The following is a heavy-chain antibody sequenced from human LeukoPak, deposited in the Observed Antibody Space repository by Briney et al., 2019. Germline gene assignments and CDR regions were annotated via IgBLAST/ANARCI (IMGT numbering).Heavy chain of an antibody. CDR2: IIPIFGTA. CDR3: ARATYSSGWYFDY. Sequence: SVKVSCKASGGTFSSYAISWVRQAPGQGLEWTGGIIPIFGTANYAQKFQGRVTITADESTSTAYMELSSLRSEDTAVYYCARATYSSGWYFDYWGQGTLVTVSS. D-gene: IGHD6-19*01. J-gene: IGHJ4*02. CDR1: GGTFSSYA. V-gene: IGHV1-69*13.